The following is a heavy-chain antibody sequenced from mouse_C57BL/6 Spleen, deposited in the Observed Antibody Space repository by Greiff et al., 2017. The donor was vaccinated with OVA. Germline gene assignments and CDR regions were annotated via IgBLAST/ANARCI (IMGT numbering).Heavy chain of an antibody. J-gene: IGHJ4*01. V-gene: IGHV1-85*01. CDR2: IYPRDGST. CDR3: ARCFDYDFMDY. Sequence: QVQLKESGPELVKPGASVKLSCKASGYTFTSYDINWVKQRPGQGLEWIGWIYPRDGSTKYNEKFKGKATLTVDTSSSTAYMELHSLTSEDSAVYFCARCFDYDFMDYWGQGTSVTVSS. CDR1: GYTFTSYD. D-gene: IGHD2-4*01.